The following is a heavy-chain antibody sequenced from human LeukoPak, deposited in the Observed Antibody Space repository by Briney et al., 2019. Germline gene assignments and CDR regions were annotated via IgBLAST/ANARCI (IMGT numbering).Heavy chain of an antibody. D-gene: IGHD3-10*01. CDR3: TILWLGIYSGAFDI. J-gene: IGHJ3*02. Sequence: GGALRLSCAASGFKFCRYAISWVGQAAGKGLELVSAIICSGGSTYYAAFVKGRFTISRHNSKHTLYLPMNRLRAQDTAVYFFTILWLGIYSGAFDICGEGTMVTVSS. CDR1: GFKFCRYA. V-gene: IGHV3-23*01. CDR2: IICSGGST.